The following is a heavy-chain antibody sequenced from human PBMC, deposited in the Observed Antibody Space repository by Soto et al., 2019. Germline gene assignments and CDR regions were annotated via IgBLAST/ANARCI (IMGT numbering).Heavy chain of an antibody. J-gene: IGHJ4*02. D-gene: IGHD4-17*01. Sequence: SGPTLVNPTQTLTLTCSFSGFSLSTSEVGVAWIRQPPGKALEWLALIYWDDDKRYSPSLKDRLAISKDTSSNQVVLTITNIDPGDSATYFCAHAGDYDLLTFDHWGPGTLVSVS. CDR2: IYWDDDK. CDR3: AHAGDYDLLTFDH. V-gene: IGHV2-5*02. CDR1: GFSLSTSEVG.